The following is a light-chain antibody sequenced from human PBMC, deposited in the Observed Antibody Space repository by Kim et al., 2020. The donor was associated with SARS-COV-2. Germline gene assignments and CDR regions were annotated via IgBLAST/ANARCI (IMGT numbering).Light chain of an antibody. CDR2: AAS. CDR3: EQYYSYPYT. CDR1: QSISRY. V-gene: IGKV1-8*01. J-gene: IGKJ2*01. Sequence: ASREDRVTSHGQAGQSISRYLPLYTQTPGKAPKLLIYAASTLQSEVPSRFSGSGSGTDFTLTISCLQSEDFATYYCEQYYSYPYTFGQETRLEI.